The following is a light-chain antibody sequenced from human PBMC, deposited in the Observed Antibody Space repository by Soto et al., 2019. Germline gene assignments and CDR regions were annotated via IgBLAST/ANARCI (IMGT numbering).Light chain of an antibody. V-gene: IGKV3-15*01. Sequence: EIVLTQSPGTLSLSPGERANLSCSASQSVSSYYLAWYQQRPGQAPRLLIYGASSRATGIPARFTGSGSGTEFILTITSLQSEDSAVYYCQEYNTWPWKFGQGNKGDIK. CDR1: QSVSSY. CDR2: GAS. J-gene: IGKJ1*01. CDR3: QEYNTWPWK.